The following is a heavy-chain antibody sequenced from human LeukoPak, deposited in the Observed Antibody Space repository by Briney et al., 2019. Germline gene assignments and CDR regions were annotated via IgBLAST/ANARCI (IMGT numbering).Heavy chain of an antibody. Sequence: PSETLSLTCTVSGGSISSYYWSWIRQPPGKGLEWIGSIYYSGSTNYNPSLKSRVSISVDTYKNQCSLKLSSVTAADSAVYYWAREPGYYDSSGYTGGFDYWGQGTLVTVSS. D-gene: IGHD3-22*01. CDR2: IYYSGST. CDR1: GGSISSYY. J-gene: IGHJ4*02. V-gene: IGHV4-59*01. CDR3: AREPGYYDSSGYTGGFDY.